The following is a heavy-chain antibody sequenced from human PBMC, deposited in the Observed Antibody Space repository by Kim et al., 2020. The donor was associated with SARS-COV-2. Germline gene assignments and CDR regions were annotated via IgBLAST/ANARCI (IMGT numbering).Heavy chain of an antibody. J-gene: IGHJ2*01. CDR3: AKEGYCSGGSCYEPAGYWYFDL. V-gene: IGHV3-43D*03. CDR1: GFTFDDYA. CDR2: ISWDGGST. Sequence: GGSLRLSCAASGFTFDDYAMHWVRQAPGKGLEWVSLISWDGGSTYYADSVKGRFTISRDNSKNSLYLQMNSLRAEDTALYYCAKEGYCSGGSCYEPAGYWYFDLWGRGTLVTVSS. D-gene: IGHD2-15*01.